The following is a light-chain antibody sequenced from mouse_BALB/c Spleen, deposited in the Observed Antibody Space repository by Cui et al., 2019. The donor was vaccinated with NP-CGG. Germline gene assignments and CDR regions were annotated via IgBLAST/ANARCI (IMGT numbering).Light chain of an antibody. J-gene: IGLJ1*01. Sequence: AVVTHEPELTTSPGETVTLTCRSSTGAVTTSNYANWVQEKPDHLFTGLIGNTSNRAPGVPARFSGSLIGDKAALTITGAQTEDEAMYFCALWFSTHWVFGGGTKLTVL. V-gene: IGLV1*01. CDR2: NTS. CDR3: ALWFSTHWV. CDR1: TGAVTTSNY.